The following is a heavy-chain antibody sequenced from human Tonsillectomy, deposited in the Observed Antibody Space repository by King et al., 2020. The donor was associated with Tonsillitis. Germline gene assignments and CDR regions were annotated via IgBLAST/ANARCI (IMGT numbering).Heavy chain of an antibody. J-gene: IGHJ4*02. CDR1: GFTFSDYY. CDR3: AGRSGSYLPLDY. Sequence: QLVQSGGGLVKPGGSLRLSCAASGFTFSDYYMHWIRQAPGKGLEWGSYISATSSYTNYADSVKGRFTISRDNDKRSLYLHMNGLRPEDTAVYFCAGRSGSYLPLDYWGQGTLVTVSS. D-gene: IGHD3-10*01. V-gene: IGHV3-11*06. CDR2: ISATSSYT.